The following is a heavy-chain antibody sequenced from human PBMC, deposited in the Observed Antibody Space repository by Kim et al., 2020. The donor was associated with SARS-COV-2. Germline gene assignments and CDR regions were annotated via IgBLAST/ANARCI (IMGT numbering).Heavy chain of an antibody. CDR2: IYHSGST. V-gene: IGHV4-38-2*02. J-gene: IGHJ4*01. Sequence: SETLSLTCTVSGYSISSGYYWGWIRQPPGKGLEWIGSIYHSGSTYYNPSLKSRVTISVDTSKNQFSLKLSSVTAADTAVYYCARESSDIAAAGTVDYWG. CDR3: ARESSDIAAAGTVDY. CDR1: GYSISSGYY. D-gene: IGHD6-13*01.